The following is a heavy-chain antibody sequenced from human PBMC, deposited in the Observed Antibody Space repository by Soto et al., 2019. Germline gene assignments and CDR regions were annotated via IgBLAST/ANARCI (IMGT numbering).Heavy chain of an antibody. D-gene: IGHD4-17*01. Sequence: EVQLLESGGGLVQPGGSLRLSCAVSGFTFSRYAMSWVRQAPGKGPEWVSSISGAGGVTHYADSVRGRFTISRDNSKNTLYLQMNSLRAEDTAVYYCAMDNSRGVTVTPDYWGQGTLVTVSS. J-gene: IGHJ4*02. CDR3: AMDNSRGVTVTPDY. V-gene: IGHV3-23*01. CDR1: GFTFSRYA. CDR2: ISGAGGVT.